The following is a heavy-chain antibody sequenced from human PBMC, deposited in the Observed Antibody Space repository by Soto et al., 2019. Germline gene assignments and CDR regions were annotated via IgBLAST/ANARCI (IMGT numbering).Heavy chain of an antibody. V-gene: IGHV3-30-3*01. Sequence: QVQLVESGGGVVQPGRSLRLSCAASGFTFSSYAMHWVRQAPGKGLEWVAVISYDGSNKYYADSVKGRFTISRDNSKNTLYLQMNSLRAEDTAVYYCARGPDGSGENWFDPWGQGTLVTVSS. CDR2: ISYDGSNK. CDR1: GFTFSSYA. CDR3: ARGPDGSGENWFDP. J-gene: IGHJ5*02. D-gene: IGHD3-10*01.